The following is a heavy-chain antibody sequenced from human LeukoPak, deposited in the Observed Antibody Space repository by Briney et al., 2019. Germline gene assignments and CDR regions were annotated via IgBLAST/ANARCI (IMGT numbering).Heavy chain of an antibody. CDR1: GVTFSSYE. CDR3: ARWGSTYYYYGMDV. D-gene: IGHD7-27*01. Sequence: GGSLRLSCAASGVTFSSYEMNWVRQAPGKGLEWVSDISSSGSTIYYADSVKGRFTISRDNAKNSLYLQMNSLRAEDTAVYYCARWGSTYYYYGMDVWGQGTTVTVSS. V-gene: IGHV3-48*03. J-gene: IGHJ6*02. CDR2: ISSSGSTI.